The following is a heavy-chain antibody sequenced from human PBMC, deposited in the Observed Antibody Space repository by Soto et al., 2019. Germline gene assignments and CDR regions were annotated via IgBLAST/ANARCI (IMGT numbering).Heavy chain of an antibody. V-gene: IGHV3-30*18. CDR2: ISYDGNQK. J-gene: IGHJ5*02. Sequence: QVQLQESGGGVVQPGRSLGLSCAASGFIVSNHGMHWVRQAPGKGLEWVAMISYDGNQKHYADSVKGRFTISRDNSKNTLYLQMDSLRPEDTAVYHCAKDLYSSGWYNYFDPWGQGTLVTVSS. D-gene: IGHD6-19*01. CDR1: GFIVSNHG. CDR3: AKDLYSSGWYNYFDP.